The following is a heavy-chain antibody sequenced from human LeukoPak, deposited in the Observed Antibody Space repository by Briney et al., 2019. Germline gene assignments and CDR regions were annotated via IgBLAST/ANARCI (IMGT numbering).Heavy chain of an antibody. J-gene: IGHJ3*02. CDR1: GGSVSSYY. CDR3: ARRFLPCSGGSCYYNAFDI. D-gene: IGHD2-15*01. Sequence: SETLSLTCTVSGGSVSSYYWSWIRQPPGKGLEWIGYIYYSGSTNYNPSLKSRVTISVDTSKNQFSLKLSSVTAADTAVYYCARRFLPCSGGSCYYNAFDIWGQGTMVTVSS. V-gene: IGHV4-59*08. CDR2: IYYSGST.